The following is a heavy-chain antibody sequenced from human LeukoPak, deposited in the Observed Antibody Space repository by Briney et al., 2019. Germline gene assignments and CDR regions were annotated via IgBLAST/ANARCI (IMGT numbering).Heavy chain of an antibody. CDR3: ARSGSSQYYFDY. J-gene: IGHJ4*02. V-gene: IGHV1-69*05. CDR1: GGTFISYA. Sequence: ASVKVSCKASGGTFISYAISWVRQAPGQGLEWMGGIIPIFGTANYAQKFQGRVTITTDESTSTAYMELSSLRSEDTAVYYCARSGSSQYYFDYWGQGTLVTVSS. D-gene: IGHD1-26*01. CDR2: IIPIFGTA.